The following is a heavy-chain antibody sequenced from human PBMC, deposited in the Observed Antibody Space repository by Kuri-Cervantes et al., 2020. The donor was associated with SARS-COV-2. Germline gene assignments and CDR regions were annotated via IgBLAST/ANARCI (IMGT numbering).Heavy chain of an antibody. J-gene: IGHJ4*02. CDR1: GFTFSSYS. Sequence: GESLKISCAASGFTFSSYSMNWVRQAPGKGLECVSAIGSNGGSTYYADSVKGRFTISRDNSKNTLYLQMSSLRAEDTAVYYCVKVNNPQAAIYYFDYWGQGTLVTVSS. V-gene: IGHV3-64D*08. CDR2: IGSNGGST. CDR3: VKVNNPQAAIYYFDY. D-gene: IGHD2-2*01.